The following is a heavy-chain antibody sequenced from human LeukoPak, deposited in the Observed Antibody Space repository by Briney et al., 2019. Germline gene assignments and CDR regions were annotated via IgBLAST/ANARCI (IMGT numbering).Heavy chain of an antibody. Sequence: GGSLRLSCGVSGFMFSDYSMNCVRQAPGKGLEWVSYISHTSSTIYYTDSVKDRFTISRDNAKNSLWLQMNSLRDEDSAVYYCARDTSAGFDYWGQGTLVTVSS. CDR1: GFMFSDYS. CDR2: ISHTSSTI. CDR3: ARDTSAGFDY. J-gene: IGHJ4*02. V-gene: IGHV3-48*02.